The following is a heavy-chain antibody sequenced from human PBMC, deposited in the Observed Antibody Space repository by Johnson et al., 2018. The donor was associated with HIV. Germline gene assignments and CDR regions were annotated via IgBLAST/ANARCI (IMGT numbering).Heavy chain of an antibody. D-gene: IGHD1-1*01. V-gene: IGHV3-74*02. Sequence: VQLVESGGGLVQPGGSLRLSCAASGFTFSDHWMYWVRQAPGKGLVWVSRIKTDGRGTNYADSVRGRFTISRDDAKNTLYLQMNSLRAEDTAVYYCARVRPKGSFDIWGQGTMVTVSS. CDR3: ARVRPKGSFDI. J-gene: IGHJ3*02. CDR1: GFTFSDHW. CDR2: IKTDGRGT.